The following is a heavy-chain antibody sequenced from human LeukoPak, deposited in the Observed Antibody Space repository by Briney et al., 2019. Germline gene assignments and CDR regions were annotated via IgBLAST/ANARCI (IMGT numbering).Heavy chain of an antibody. CDR1: GGTFSSYA. Sequence: SVKVSFKASGGTFSSYAISWVRQAPGQGLEWMGGIIPIFGTANYAQKFQGRVTITTDESTSTAYMELSSLRSEHTAVYYCASRGGCGGSRYSGFDYGDYDPPYYFDYWGQGTLVTVSS. CDR2: IIPIFGTA. CDR3: ASRGGCGGSRYSGFDYGDYDPPYYFDY. D-gene: IGHD2-15*01. V-gene: IGHV1-69*05. J-gene: IGHJ4*02.